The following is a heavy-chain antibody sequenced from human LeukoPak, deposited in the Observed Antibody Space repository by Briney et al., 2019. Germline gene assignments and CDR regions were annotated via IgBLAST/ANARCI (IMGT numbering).Heavy chain of an antibody. CDR3: ARDIYYYDSSGYYFPGGSDY. Sequence: GGSLRLSCAASGFTFSTYSMNWVRQAPGKGLEWVSSINSGSNNIYYADSVKGRFTISRDNAKNSLYLQMNSLRAEDTAVYYCARDIYYYDSSGYYFPGGSDYWGQGTLVTVSS. J-gene: IGHJ4*02. V-gene: IGHV3-21*01. CDR1: GFTFSTYS. D-gene: IGHD3-22*01. CDR2: INSGSNNI.